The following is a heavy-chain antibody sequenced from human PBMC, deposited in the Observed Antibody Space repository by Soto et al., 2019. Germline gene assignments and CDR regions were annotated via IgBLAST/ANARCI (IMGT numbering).Heavy chain of an antibody. CDR3: ARDTRGGAARRPTFYY. V-gene: IGHV3-48*03. J-gene: IGHJ4*02. CDR2: IGRSGETR. CDR1: GFTFSSFE. D-gene: IGHD6-6*01. Sequence: EVQLAESGGGLAQPGGSLRLSCVGSGFTFSSFEMNWVSQTPGKGLEWLSYIGRSGETRYYADSVKGRFTISRDNAKSSLFLQMNGLRDEDTGIYYCARDTRGGAARRPTFYYWGRGTLVTVSS.